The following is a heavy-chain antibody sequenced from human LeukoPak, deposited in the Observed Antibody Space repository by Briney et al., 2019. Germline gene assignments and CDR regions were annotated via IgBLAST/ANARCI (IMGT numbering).Heavy chain of an antibody. CDR1: GFSLRTTGVG. CDR3: AHYGDYRFMYYFDF. CDR2: IYWNDDN. D-gene: IGHD4-17*01. V-gene: IGHV2-5*01. J-gene: IGHJ4*02. Sequence: SGPTLVNPTQTLTLTCTFSGFSLRTTGVGVGWIRQPPGKALEWLALIYWNDDNRYSPSLRSRLTITKDTSKNQVDLTMANMDPVDTATYYCAHYGDYRFMYYFDFWGRGTLVTVSS.